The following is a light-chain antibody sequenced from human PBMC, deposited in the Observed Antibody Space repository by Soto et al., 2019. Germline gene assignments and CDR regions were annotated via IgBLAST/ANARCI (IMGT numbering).Light chain of an antibody. CDR2: GAS. J-gene: IGKJ5*01. Sequence: MVLTQSPATLSVSPGERATLSCRASQSVSSSYLAWYQQKPGQAPRLLIYGASSRATGIPDRFSGSGSGTDFTLTISSLEPEDFAVYYCQQYGSSPFTFGQGTRLEI. CDR1: QSVSSSY. CDR3: QQYGSSPFT. V-gene: IGKV3-20*01.